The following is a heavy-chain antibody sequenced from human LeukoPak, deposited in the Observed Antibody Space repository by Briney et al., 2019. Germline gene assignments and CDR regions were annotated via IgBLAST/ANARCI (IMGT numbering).Heavy chain of an antibody. CDR2: IYISGST. Sequence: SETLSLTCTVSGGSVSSGGYSWSWIRQHPGKGLEWIGFIYISGSTYYNPSLKSRVTISLDTSKNQFSLKLSSVTAADTAVYYCARVSFTYGPLDSWGPGILVTVSS. D-gene: IGHD4-17*01. CDR1: GGSVSSGGYS. V-gene: IGHV4-31*03. J-gene: IGHJ4*02. CDR3: ARVSFTYGPLDS.